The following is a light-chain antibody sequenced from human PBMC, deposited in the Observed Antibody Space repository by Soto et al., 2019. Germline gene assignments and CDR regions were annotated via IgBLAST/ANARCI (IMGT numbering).Light chain of an antibody. J-gene: IGKJ1*01. Sequence: DIQMTQSRSTVSASVGDRVTITCRASQSIGTWLAWYQQKPGKAPNLLIYKASSLQSGVPSRFSGSGSGTEFTLTINSLQPDDFATYYCHQYHRYSWTFGQGTKVDIK. CDR3: HQYHRYSWT. V-gene: IGKV1-5*03. CDR2: KAS. CDR1: QSIGTW.